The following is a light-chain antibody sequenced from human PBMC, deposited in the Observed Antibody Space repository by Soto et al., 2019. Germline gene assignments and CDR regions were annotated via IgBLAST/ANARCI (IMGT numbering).Light chain of an antibody. CDR1: GSNIGGTNY. V-gene: IGLV1-47*02. CDR3: ASWDDRLGAVI. Sequence: QSVLTQPPSVSAAPGQTVTISCSGSGSNIGGTNYAYWYQQLPGAAPKLLMHSNNLRPSGVPERISGSKSGTSASLAISGLRSEDEAVYYCASWDDRLGAVIFGGGT. J-gene: IGLJ2*01. CDR2: SNN.